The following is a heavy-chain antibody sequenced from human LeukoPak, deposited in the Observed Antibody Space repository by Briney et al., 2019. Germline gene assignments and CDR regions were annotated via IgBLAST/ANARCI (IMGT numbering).Heavy chain of an antibody. CDR3: ARDDAGTAQWFDP. V-gene: IGHV4-59*01. CDR1: GGSISTYY. D-gene: IGHD5-18*01. Sequence: SETLSLTCTVSGGSISTYYWTWIRQPPGKGLEWIGYIYISGSTNYNPSLKSRVTISVDTSKNQFSLKLSSVTAADTAVYYCARDDAGTAQWFDPWGQGTLVTVSS. CDR2: IYISGST. J-gene: IGHJ5*02.